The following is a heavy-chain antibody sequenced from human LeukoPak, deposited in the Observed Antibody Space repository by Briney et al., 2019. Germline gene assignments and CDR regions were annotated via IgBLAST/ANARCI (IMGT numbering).Heavy chain of an antibody. D-gene: IGHD3-10*01. CDR1: GGSISGTTW. CDR3: TRGELLWFGELSGYGMDV. V-gene: IGHV4-4*02. J-gene: IGHJ6*02. Sequence: PSETLSLTCTVSGGSISGTTWWTWVRQPPGKGLEWIGDIFHSGNTNYNPSLKSRVIISLDKSKNQFSLRLTSVTAADTAVYYCTRGELLWFGELSGYGMDVWGHGTTVTVSS. CDR2: IFHSGNT.